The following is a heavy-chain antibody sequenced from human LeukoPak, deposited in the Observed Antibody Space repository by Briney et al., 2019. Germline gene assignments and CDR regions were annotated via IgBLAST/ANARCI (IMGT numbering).Heavy chain of an antibody. D-gene: IGHD1-1*01. CDR1: GFTFSEYW. CDR3: VQGWRDN. CDR2: IKQDSSEK. V-gene: IGHV3-7*01. J-gene: IGHJ4*02. Sequence: GGSLRLSCAASGFTFSEYWMSWVRQAPGKGLGWVANIKQDSSEKYYVDSEKGRFTISRDNAKNSLYLQLNTLRAEDTAVYYCVQGWRDNWGQGTLVTVSS.